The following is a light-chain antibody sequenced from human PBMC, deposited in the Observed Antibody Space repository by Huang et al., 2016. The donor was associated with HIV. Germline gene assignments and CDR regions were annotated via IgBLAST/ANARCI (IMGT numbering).Light chain of an antibody. V-gene: IGKV3-11*01. J-gene: IGKJ4*01. Sequence: DIVLTQSPATLSLSPGQRATLSCRASQNINNYLVWYQQKPGQAPRLLIYDSFNRATGIPARFSGRGSGTDFTLTINTLEPEDVAVYYCQQRGAWPLTFGGGTKVEIK. CDR2: DSF. CDR1: QNINNY. CDR3: QQRGAWPLT.